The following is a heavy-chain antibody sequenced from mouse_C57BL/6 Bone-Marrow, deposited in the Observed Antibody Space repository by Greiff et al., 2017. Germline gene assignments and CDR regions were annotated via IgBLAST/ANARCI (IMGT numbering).Heavy chain of an antibody. CDR2: IDPANGNT. CDR1: GFNIKNTY. Sequence: VQLQQSVAELVRPGASVKLSCTASGFNIKNTYMHWVKQRPEQGLEWIGRIDPANGNTKYAPKFKGKATLTVDTSSSTAYMELHSLTSEDSAVYFCARLEFDGSSGDWYFDVWGTGTTVTVSS. D-gene: IGHD1-1*01. J-gene: IGHJ1*03. CDR3: ARLEFDGSSGDWYFDV. V-gene: IGHV14-3*01.